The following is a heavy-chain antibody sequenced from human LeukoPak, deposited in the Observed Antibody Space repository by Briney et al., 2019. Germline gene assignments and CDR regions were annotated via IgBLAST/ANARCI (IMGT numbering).Heavy chain of an antibody. CDR1: GYTFTSYD. CDR3: ARDGGSTVDY. CDR2: INTYSGYT. Sequence: SVKVSCKASGYTFTSYDINWVRQAPGQGLEWMGWINTYSGYTNYAQKLQGRVTMTTDTSTSTAYMELRSLRSDDTAVYYCARDGGSTVDYWGQGTLVTVSS. D-gene: IGHD1-26*01. J-gene: IGHJ4*02. V-gene: IGHV1-18*01.